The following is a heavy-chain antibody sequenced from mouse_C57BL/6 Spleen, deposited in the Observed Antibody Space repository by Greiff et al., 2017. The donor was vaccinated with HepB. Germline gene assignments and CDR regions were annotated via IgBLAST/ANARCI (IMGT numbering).Heavy chain of an antibody. CDR1: GYTFTDYY. J-gene: IGHJ4*01. CDR2: INPYNGGT. CDR3: ARAYYYAMDY. V-gene: IGHV1-19*01. Sequence: EVQLQQSGPVLVKPGASVKKSCKASGYTFTDYYMNWVKQSHGKSLEWIGVINPYNGGTSYNQKFKGKATLTVDKSSSTAYMELNSLTSEDSAVYYCARAYYYAMDYWGQGTSVTVSS.